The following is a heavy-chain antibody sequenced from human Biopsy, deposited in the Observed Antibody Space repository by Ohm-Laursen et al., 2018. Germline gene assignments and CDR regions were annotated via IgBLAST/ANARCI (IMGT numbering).Heavy chain of an antibody. CDR3: GRAVRNQLLTDP. V-gene: IGHV1-8*01. CDR2: LNPVSGNS. Sequence: GASVKASCKASGYTFTSYDITWVRQASGQGPEWIGGLNPVSGNSNFGQKFRGRVTVTSDTSISTAYMELSGLTSDDTATYYCGRAVRNQLLTDPWGQGTLVTVTS. CDR1: GYTFTSYD. D-gene: IGHD1-7*01. J-gene: IGHJ5*02.